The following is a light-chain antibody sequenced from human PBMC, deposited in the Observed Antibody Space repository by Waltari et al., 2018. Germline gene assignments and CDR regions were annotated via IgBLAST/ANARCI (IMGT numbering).Light chain of an antibody. CDR3: NSRDSSGNEI. Sequence: SSELTQDPAVSVALGQTVRITCQGDSLRISYASWYQQKPGPAPVLVLYPKNKRPSGIPDRFAGSSSRNTDSLTISGAQAEDEADYYCNSRDSSGNEIFGGGTKLTVL. CDR2: PKN. V-gene: IGLV3-19*01. J-gene: IGLJ2*01. CDR1: SLRISY.